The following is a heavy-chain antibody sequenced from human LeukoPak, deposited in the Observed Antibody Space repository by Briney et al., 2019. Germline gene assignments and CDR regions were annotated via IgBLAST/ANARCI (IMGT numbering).Heavy chain of an antibody. CDR2: INAEGSAK. J-gene: IGHJ4*02. CDR1: GFTFRSYW. CDR3: ATWTLTGNFDY. D-gene: IGHD1-20*01. V-gene: IGHV3-7*01. Sequence: GGSLRLSCAASGFTFRSYWMSWVRQAPGKGLEWVANINAEGSAKFYVDSVKGRFTISRDNAKNSLYLQMNSLRAEDTAVYYCATWTLTGNFDYWGQGTLVTVSS.